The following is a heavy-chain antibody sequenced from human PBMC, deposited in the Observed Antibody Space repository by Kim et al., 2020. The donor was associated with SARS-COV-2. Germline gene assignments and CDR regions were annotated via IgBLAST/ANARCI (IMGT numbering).Heavy chain of an antibody. J-gene: IGHJ4*02. CDR3: ARESRNHFDY. CDR2: ST. V-gene: IGHV4-59*01. D-gene: IGHD1-1*01. Sequence: STNYNPSLKSRVTISIDTSKNQFSLRLSSVTAADTAVYYCARESRNHFDYWGQGTLVTVSS.